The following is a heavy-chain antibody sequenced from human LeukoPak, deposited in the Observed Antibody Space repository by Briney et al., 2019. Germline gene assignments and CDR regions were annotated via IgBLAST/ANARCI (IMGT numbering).Heavy chain of an antibody. D-gene: IGHD1-26*01. J-gene: IGHJ4*02. Sequence: GGSLRLSCAASGFTVSSYAMHWVRQPIGKGLEWVSAFGIAGDTFYPGSMKGRFTISRENARNSLYLQMNSLRAEDTAMYYCARQMQSHGNFDSWGQGTLVTVSS. CDR3: ARQMQSHGNFDS. V-gene: IGHV3-13*01. CDR2: FGIAGDT. CDR1: GFTVSSYA.